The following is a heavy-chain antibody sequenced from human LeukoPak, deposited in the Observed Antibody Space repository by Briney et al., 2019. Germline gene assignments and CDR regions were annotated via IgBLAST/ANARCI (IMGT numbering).Heavy chain of an antibody. V-gene: IGHV5-51*01. Sequence: GEPLQISCKGSGSSFTSYWIGWVRQMPGKGLEWMGIIYPGDSDTRYSPSFPGQVAISADKSISTAYLQWSSLKSSDTAMYYCARPRLGELSLLDAFDIWGQGTMVTVSS. CDR3: ARPRLGELSLLDAFDI. D-gene: IGHD3-16*02. CDR1: GSSFTSYW. J-gene: IGHJ3*02. CDR2: IYPGDSDT.